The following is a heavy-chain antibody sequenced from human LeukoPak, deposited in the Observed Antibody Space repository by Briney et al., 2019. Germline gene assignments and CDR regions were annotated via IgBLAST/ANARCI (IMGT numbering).Heavy chain of an antibody. CDR1: GFPFSSYW. CDR3: TRVGYIDEGIDY. V-gene: IGHV3-7*04. Sequence: GGSLRLSCVASGFPFSSYWMTWVRQAPGKGLEWVANIKQDGSKKSYVDSVKGRFTISRDNAKDSLYLQMDSLRAEDTAIYYCTRVGYIDEGIDYWGQGTLVTVSS. J-gene: IGHJ4*02. D-gene: IGHD5-24*01. CDR2: IKQDGSKK.